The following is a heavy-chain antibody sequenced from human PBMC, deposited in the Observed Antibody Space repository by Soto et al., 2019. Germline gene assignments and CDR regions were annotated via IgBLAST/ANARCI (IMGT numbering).Heavy chain of an antibody. CDR3: AKGSYGSGSYYSREKENWFDA. J-gene: IGHJ5*02. Sequence: RRLSCAVSEFTLSRYVMRWFRQTPGKGLECVPSISAGGTSTYYADAVKGRFTITTDNSENTLYLQMSSLRADDTAVYYCAKGSYGSGSYYSREKENWFDAWGQGTMVTVSS. V-gene: IGHV3-23*01. D-gene: IGHD3-10*01. CDR1: EFTLSRYV. CDR2: ISAGGTST.